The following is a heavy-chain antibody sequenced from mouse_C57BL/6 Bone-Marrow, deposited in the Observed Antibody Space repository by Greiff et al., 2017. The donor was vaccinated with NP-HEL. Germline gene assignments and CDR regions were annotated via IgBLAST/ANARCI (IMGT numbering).Heavy chain of an antibody. J-gene: IGHJ3*01. D-gene: IGHD1-1*01. V-gene: IGHV1-26*01. CDR3: ARAEGYGSSYGFAY. Sequence: VQLQQSGPELVKPGASVKISCKASGYTFTDYYMNWVKQSHGKSLEWIGDINPNNGGTSYNQKFKGKATLTVDKSSSTAYMELRSLTSEDAAVYYCARAEGYGSSYGFAYWGQGTLVTVSA. CDR2: INPNNGGT. CDR1: GYTFTDYY.